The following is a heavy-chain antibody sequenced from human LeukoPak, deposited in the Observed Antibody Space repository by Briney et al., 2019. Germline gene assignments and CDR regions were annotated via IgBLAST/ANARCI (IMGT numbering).Heavy chain of an antibody. D-gene: IGHD6-19*01. J-gene: IGHJ5*02. CDR2: IYYSGST. Sequence: PSETLSLTCTVSGGSSSGSSYYWGWIRQPPGKGLEWIGSIYYSGSTYYNPSLKSRVTISVDTSKNQFSLKLSSVTAADTAVYYCARQAEQWLVLGWFDPWGQGTLVTVSS. CDR3: ARQAEQWLVLGWFDP. V-gene: IGHV4-39*01. CDR1: GGSSSGSSYY.